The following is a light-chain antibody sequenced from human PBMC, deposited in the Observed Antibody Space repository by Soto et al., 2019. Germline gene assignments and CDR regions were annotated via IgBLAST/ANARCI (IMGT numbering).Light chain of an antibody. Sequence: EIVFTHSPATLSLSPVERATLSFRASQSVGTSLAWYRHNPGQAPRLLIYDASNRATGIPARFSGSGSGTDFTLTISSLEPEDFAVYYCQQSSNFITFGQGTRLEIK. CDR3: QQSSNFIT. CDR2: DAS. CDR1: QSVGTS. V-gene: IGKV3-11*01. J-gene: IGKJ5*01.